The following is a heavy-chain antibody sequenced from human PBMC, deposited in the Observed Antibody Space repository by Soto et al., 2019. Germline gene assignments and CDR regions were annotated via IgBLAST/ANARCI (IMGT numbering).Heavy chain of an antibody. J-gene: IGHJ4*02. V-gene: IGHV3-30*18. Sequence: VGSLRLSCAASGFTFSSYGMHWVRQAPGKGLEWVAVISYDGSNKYYADSVKGRFTISRDNSKNTLYLQMNSLRAEDTAVYYCAKDHDYYDSSGYYSYWGQGTLVTVSS. D-gene: IGHD3-22*01. CDR2: ISYDGSNK. CDR1: GFTFSSYG. CDR3: AKDHDYYDSSGYYSY.